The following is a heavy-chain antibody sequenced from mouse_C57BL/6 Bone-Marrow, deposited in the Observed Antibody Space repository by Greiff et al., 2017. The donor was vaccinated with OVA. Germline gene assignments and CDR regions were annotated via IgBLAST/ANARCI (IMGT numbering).Heavy chain of an antibody. D-gene: IGHD4-1*01. CDR2: IHPNSGST. Sequence: VQLQQPGAERLKPGASVKFSSKASGYTFTSYWLHWVKQRPGQGLEWIGMIHPNSGSTNYNEKFKSKATLTVDKSSSTAYMQLSSLTSEDSAVYYCARRKLGWFAYWGQGTLVTVSA. CDR1: GYTFTSYW. CDR3: ARRKLGWFAY. J-gene: IGHJ3*01. V-gene: IGHV1-64*01.